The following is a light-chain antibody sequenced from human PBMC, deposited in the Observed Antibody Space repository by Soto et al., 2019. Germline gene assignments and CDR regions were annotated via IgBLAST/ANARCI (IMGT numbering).Light chain of an antibody. CDR2: EVS. J-gene: IGLJ1*01. Sequence: QSALTQPASVSGSPGQSITISCTGTGSDVGYYNYVSWYQQHPGKAPKLMIYEVSNRPSGVSKRFSGSKSVNTASLTTSGLQAEDEADYYCSSYTSSRSYVFGTGTKVTVL. CDR3: SSYTSSRSYV. V-gene: IGLV2-14*01. CDR1: GSDVGYYNY.